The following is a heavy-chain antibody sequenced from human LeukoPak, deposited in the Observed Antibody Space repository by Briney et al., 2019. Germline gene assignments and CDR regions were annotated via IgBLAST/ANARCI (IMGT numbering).Heavy chain of an antibody. CDR3: AKGYYDYVWGSYYFDY. D-gene: IGHD3-16*01. J-gene: IGHJ4*02. CDR2: ISGSGGST. Sequence: GGSLRLSCAASGFTFSSYAMSWVRQAPGKGMKWVSAISGSGGSTYYADSVKGRFTISRDNSKNTLYLQMNSLRAEDTAVYYCAKGYYDYVWGSYYFDYWGQGILVTVSS. V-gene: IGHV3-23*01. CDR1: GFTFSSYA.